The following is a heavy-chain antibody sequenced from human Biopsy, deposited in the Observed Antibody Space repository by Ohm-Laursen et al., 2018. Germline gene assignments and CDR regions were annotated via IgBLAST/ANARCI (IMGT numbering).Heavy chain of an antibody. J-gene: IGHJ4*02. CDR2: IFAGGGRT. CDR3: ARTIMVGGVILNYFDY. CDR1: GLSIGTNY. V-gene: IGHV3-53*01. Sequence: GSLRLSCAAPGLSIGTNYMTWVRQAPGKGLDWVSIIFAGGGRTYYADSVKGRFTISRDISENTVSLQMNSLRAEDTAVYYCARTIMVGGVILNYFDYWGQGTQVTVSS. D-gene: IGHD3-10*01.